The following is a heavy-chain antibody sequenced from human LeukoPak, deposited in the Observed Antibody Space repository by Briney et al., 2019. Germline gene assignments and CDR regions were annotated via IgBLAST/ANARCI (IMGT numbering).Heavy chain of an antibody. CDR1: GGSFSGYY. CDR3: ASRIVGATIRPHFDY. V-gene: IGHV4-34*01. CDR2: INHSGST. J-gene: IGHJ4*02. Sequence: SETLSLTCAVYGGSFSGYYWSWIRQPPGKGLEWIGEINHSGSTNYNPSLKSRVTISVDTSKNQFSLKLSSVTAADTAVYYCASRIVGATIRPHFDYWGRGTLVTVSS. D-gene: IGHD1-26*01.